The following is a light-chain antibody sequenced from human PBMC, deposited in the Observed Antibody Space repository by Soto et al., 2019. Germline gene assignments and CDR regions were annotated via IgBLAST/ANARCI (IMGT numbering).Light chain of an antibody. Sequence: EIVMTQSPATLSVSPGERATLSCRTSQSVSGNLAWYQQKPGQAPRLLLYGASTRATGIQGRFSGSGSGTEFTLTISSLQAEDFAVYYCPQYNNWPPLPLVGVTKVAIK. CDR3: PQYNNWPPLP. CDR2: GAS. CDR1: QSVSGN. V-gene: IGKV3-15*01. J-gene: IGKJ4*01.